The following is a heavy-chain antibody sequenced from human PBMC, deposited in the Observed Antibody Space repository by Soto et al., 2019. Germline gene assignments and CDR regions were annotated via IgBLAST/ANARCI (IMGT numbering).Heavy chain of an antibody. D-gene: IGHD3-10*01. J-gene: IGHJ3*02. CDR3: ARYGGAFDI. Sequence: QLQLQESGSGLVKPSQTLSLTCAVSGGSISSGGYSWSWIRQPPGKGLEWIGYIYHSGSTYYNPSHKSRVTISVDRSKNQFSLKLSSVTAADTAVYYCARYGGAFDIWGQGTMVTVSS. CDR1: GGSISSGGYS. CDR2: IYHSGST. V-gene: IGHV4-30-2*01.